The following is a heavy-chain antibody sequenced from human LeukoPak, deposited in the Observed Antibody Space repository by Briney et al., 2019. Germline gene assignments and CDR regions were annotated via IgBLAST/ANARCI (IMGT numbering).Heavy chain of an antibody. CDR1: GFSFSTYG. CDR2: ISNDAVYK. V-gene: IGHV3-30*03. D-gene: IGHD2-21*02. Sequence: GGSLRLSCAASGFSFSTYGMHWVRQAPGKGLEWVAVISNDAVYKYYADSVKGRFTISRDNSKNTLYLQMNSLRAEDTAVYYCAREGVTSAPTFDYWGQGTLVTVSS. J-gene: IGHJ4*02. CDR3: AREGVTSAPTFDY.